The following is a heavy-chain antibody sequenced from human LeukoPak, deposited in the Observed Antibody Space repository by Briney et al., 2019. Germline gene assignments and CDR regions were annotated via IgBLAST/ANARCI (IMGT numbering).Heavy chain of an antibody. V-gene: IGHV1-69*13. CDR1: GGTFSSYA. Sequence: SVKVSCKASGGTFSSYAISWVRQAPGQGLEWMGGIIPIFGTANYAQKFQGRVTITADESTSTAYMELSSLRSEDTAVYYCARSHYYDSSGYSQDAFDIWGQGTMVTVSS. CDR2: IIPIFGTA. J-gene: IGHJ3*02. CDR3: ARSHYYDSSGYSQDAFDI. D-gene: IGHD3-22*01.